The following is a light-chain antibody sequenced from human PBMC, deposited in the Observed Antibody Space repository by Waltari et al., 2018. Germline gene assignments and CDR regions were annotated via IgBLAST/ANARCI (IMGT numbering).Light chain of an antibody. CDR3: AVWDDTLNGQV. CDR2: SNN. J-gene: IGLJ3*02. V-gene: IGLV1-44*01. CDR1: SSNIGSNT. Sequence: QSVLTQPPSASDTPGQRVTIPCSGSSSNIGSNTVPWYQQVPGTAPKLLIYSNNQRPSGVPDRFSGSKSGTSASLAISGLQSEDEADYFCAVWDDTLNGQVFGGGTKLTVL.